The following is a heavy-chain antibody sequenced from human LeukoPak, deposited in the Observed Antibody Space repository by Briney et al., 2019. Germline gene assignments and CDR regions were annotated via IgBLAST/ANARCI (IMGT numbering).Heavy chain of an antibody. CDR3: ARPYYYYDSSGMIPDAFDI. Sequence: SETLSLTCTVSGGSISSSSYYWGWIRQPPGKGLEWIGSIYYSGSTYYNPSLKSRVTISVDTSKNQFSLKLSSVTAADTAVYYCARPYYYYDSSGMIPDAFDIWGQGTMVTVSS. J-gene: IGHJ3*02. CDR1: GGSISSSSYY. D-gene: IGHD3-22*01. CDR2: IYYSGST. V-gene: IGHV4-39*01.